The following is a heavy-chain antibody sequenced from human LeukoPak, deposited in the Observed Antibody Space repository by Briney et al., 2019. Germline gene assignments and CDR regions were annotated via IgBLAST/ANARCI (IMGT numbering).Heavy chain of an antibody. Sequence: GGSLRLSCAASGFTFSSYAMSWVRQAPGKGLEWVSAISGSGGSTYYADSVKGRFTISRDNSKNTLYLQMNSLRAEDTAVYYCAKDIVGTNYDSSGSRAHWGQGTLVTVSS. CDR2: ISGSGGST. D-gene: IGHD3-22*01. CDR3: AKDIVGTNYDSSGSRAH. V-gene: IGHV3-23*01. CDR1: GFTFSSYA. J-gene: IGHJ4*02.